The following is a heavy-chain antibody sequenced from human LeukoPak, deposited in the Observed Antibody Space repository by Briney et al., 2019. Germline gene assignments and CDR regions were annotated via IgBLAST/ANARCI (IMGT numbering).Heavy chain of an antibody. CDR2: ISSSSYI. CDR1: GFTFSSYS. J-gene: IGHJ4*02. D-gene: IGHD2-2*02. CDR3: ARTLFCSSTSCYKGDFDY. Sequence: GGSLRLSCAASGFTFSSYSMNWVRQAPGKGLEWVSSISSSSYIYYADSVKGRFTISRDNAKNSLYLQMNSLRAEDTAVYYCARTLFCSSTSCYKGDFDYWGQGTLVTVSS. V-gene: IGHV3-21*01.